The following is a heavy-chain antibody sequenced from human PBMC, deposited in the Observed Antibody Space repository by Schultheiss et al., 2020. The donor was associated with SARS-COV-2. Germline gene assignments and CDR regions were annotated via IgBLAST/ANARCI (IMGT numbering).Heavy chain of an antibody. J-gene: IGHJ6*03. CDR3: ARRHDFWSGYYYYYYMDV. D-gene: IGHD3-3*01. V-gene: IGHV5-51*01. CDR1: GYSFTSYW. CDR2: IYPGDSDT. Sequence: GESLKISCKGSGYSFTSYWISWVRQMPGKGLEWMGIIYPGDSDTRYSPSFQGHVTISADKSISTAYLQWSSLKASDTAMYYCARRHDFWSGYYYYYYMDVWGKGTTVTVSS.